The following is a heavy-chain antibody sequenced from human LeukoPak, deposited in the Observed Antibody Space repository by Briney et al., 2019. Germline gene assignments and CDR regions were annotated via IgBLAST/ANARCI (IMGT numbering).Heavy chain of an antibody. V-gene: IGHV3-23*01. J-gene: IGHJ3*02. CDR2: FSSGSGGST. D-gene: IGHD1-26*01. CDR3: AKGKWELLPDAFDI. Sequence: GGSLRLSCAASGFIFSSYAMNWVRQAPGKGLEWVSAFSSGSGGSTYYADSVKGRFTISRDNSKNTLYLQMNSLRAEDTALYYCAKGKWELLPDAFDIWGQGTMVTVSS. CDR1: GFIFSSYA.